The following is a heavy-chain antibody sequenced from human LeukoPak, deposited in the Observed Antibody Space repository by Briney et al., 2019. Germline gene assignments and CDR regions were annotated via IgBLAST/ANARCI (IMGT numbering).Heavy chain of an antibody. D-gene: IGHD4-17*01. CDR2: IYYGGTT. CDR1: GGSISSGGYS. CDR3: ARERAGDFFDY. V-gene: IGHV4-61*08. Sequence: TSQTLSLTCAVSGGSISSGGYSWSWIRQPPGKGLEWVGCIYYGGTTNYYPSLKSRVTISVDMSKNQLSLRLTSVTAADTAVYYCARERAGDFFDYWGQGTPVTVSS. J-gene: IGHJ4*02.